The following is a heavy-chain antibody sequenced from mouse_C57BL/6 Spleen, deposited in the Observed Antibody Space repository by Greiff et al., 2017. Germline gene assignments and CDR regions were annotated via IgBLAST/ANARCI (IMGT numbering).Heavy chain of an antibody. V-gene: IGHV1-78*01. D-gene: IGHD1-1*01. CDR2: IYPRDGST. CDR3: ARSYYGSSYWYFDV. J-gene: IGHJ1*03. Sequence: VQLVESDAELVKPGASVKISCKVSGYTFTDHTIHWMKQRPEQGLEWIGYIYPRDGSTKYNEKFKGKAKLTAVRSSSTAYMKLNSLTSEDSAVYSCARSYYGSSYWYFDVWGTGTTVTVAS. CDR1: GYTFTDHT.